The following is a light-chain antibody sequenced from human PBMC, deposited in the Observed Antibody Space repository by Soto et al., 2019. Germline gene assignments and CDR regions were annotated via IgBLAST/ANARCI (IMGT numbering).Light chain of an antibody. CDR2: GVT. J-gene: IGLJ1*01. V-gene: IGLV2-14*03. Sequence: QSALTQPTSVSGSPGQSITISCTGDHNDLGLYDYVSWYQQHPGRAPRLLIHGVTTRPSGISGRFSASKSGRTASLTTSGLQPEDEADYYCSSFTSNRIYVFGPGTKVTVL. CDR3: SSFTSNRIYV. CDR1: HNDLGLYDY.